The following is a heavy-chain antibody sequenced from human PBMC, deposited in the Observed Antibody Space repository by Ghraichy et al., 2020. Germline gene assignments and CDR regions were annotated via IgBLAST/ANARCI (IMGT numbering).Heavy chain of an antibody. V-gene: IGHV3-74*01. CDR3: ARDEWEQGGL. Sequence: GGTLRLSCAASGFTFSSYWMHWVRQAPGKGLVWVSRSNSDGSSTSYADSVKGRFTISRDNAKNTLYLQMNSLRAEDTAVYYCARDEWEQGGLWGQGTLVTVSS. CDR2: SNSDGSST. CDR1: GFTFSSYW. J-gene: IGHJ4*02. D-gene: IGHD1-26*01.